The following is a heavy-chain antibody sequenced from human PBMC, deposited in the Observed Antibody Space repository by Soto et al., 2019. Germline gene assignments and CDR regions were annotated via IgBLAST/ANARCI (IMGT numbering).Heavy chain of an antibody. CDR1: GFSFSRHG. CDR2: ISSDGNNR. V-gene: IGHV3-30*18. J-gene: IGHJ3*02. Sequence: QVQLVESGGGVVQPGRSLRLSCAASGFSFSRHGMHWVRQAPGKGLEWVAFISSDGNNRYYADSVKGRFTISRDNSKNALGLQKRRLTIADTAVYFCAKGGSSGWTAGLGEAFEMWGQGTRVSVSS. D-gene: IGHD6-19*01. CDR3: AKGGSSGWTAGLGEAFEM.